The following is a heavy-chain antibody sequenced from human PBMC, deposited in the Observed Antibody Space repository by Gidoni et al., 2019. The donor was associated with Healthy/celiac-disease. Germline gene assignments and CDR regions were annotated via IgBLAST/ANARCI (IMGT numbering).Heavy chain of an antibody. J-gene: IGHJ6*02. D-gene: IGHD1-7*01. CDR3: ARENWNFDYYYYGMDV. CDR1: GYTLTTYA. CDR2: INAGNGNT. Sequence: QVQLVQSGAEVKKPGASVKGSCKASGYTLTTYAMHWVRQAPGQRLEWMGWINAGNGNTKYSQKFQGRVTITRDTSASTAYMELSSLRSEDTAVYYCARENWNFDYYYYGMDVWGQGTTVTVSS. V-gene: IGHV1-3*01.